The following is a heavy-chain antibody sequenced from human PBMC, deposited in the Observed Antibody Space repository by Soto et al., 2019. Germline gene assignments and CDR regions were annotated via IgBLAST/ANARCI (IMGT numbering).Heavy chain of an antibody. CDR2: IVVVSGST. CDR3: SADHPHMAMGGPV. J-gene: IGHJ6*02. CDR1: GFDFGSFG. D-gene: IGHD1-26*01. Sequence: QMQLVQSAAEVREPGTSVRVSCRASGFDFGSFGIQFLRQTRGRGLEWIGWIVVVSGSTNYARQFQERVPISREMSSSTAYLDLSDLKSDDTAVYFCSADHPHMAMGGPVGGQGTTVTVSS. V-gene: IGHV1-58*02.